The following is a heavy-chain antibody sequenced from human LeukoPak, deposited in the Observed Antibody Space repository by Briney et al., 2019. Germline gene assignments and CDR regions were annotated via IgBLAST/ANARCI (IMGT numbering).Heavy chain of an antibody. CDR2: LSSRGDLT. CDR3: ARDRPNYYGSDGHYYRRNGDY. V-gene: IGHV3-23*01. D-gene: IGHD3-10*01. J-gene: IGHJ4*02. CDR1: GFTFSTYA. Sequence: GGSLRLSCAASGFTFSTYAMSWVRQAPGKGLEWVSSLSSRGDLTFYVGSVKGRFTISRDNSESTLYLQMNSLRAEDTAVYYCARDRPNYYGSDGHYYRRNGDYWGQGTLVTVSS.